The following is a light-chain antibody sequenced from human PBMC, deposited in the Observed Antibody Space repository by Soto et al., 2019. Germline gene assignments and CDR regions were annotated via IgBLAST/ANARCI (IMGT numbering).Light chain of an antibody. CDR1: STDVGRYNY. V-gene: IGLV2-14*01. J-gene: IGLJ1*01. CDR3: TSYTSDRTYV. CDR2: DVS. Sequence: QSVLTQPASVSGSPGQSITISCTGTSTDVGRYNYVSWYQQHPGKAPKLMVYDVSNRPSWVSNRFSGSKSGITVSLTISGLQAEDEADYYCTSYTSDRTYVFGTGTKVTVL.